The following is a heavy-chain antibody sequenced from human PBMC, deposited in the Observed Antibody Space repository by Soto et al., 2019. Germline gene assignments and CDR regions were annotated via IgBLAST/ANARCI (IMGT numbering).Heavy chain of an antibody. CDR2: IIPIFGTA. J-gene: IGHJ4*02. CDR3: ARDAGYCSGGSCYVFWY. Sequence: QVQLVQSGAEVKKPGSSVKVSCKASGGTFSSYAISWVRQAPGQGLEWMGGIIPIFGTANYAQKFQGRVTITADESTSTAHMELSSLRSEDTAVYYCARDAGYCSGGSCYVFWYWGQGTLVTVSS. CDR1: GGTFSSYA. V-gene: IGHV1-69*01. D-gene: IGHD2-15*01.